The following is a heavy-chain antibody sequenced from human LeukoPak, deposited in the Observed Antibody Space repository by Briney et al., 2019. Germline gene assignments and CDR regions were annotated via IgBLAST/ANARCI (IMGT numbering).Heavy chain of an antibody. CDR3: ARWIAAAGNDAFDI. CDR2: IYYSGST. D-gene: IGHD6-13*01. J-gene: IGHJ3*02. CDR1: GGSIRSYY. Sequence: SETLSLTCTVSGGSIRSYYWSWIRKPPGKGLEWSGYIYYSGSTNYNPSLKSRVTISVDTSKNQFSLKLSSVTAADTAVYYCARWIAAAGNDAFDIWGQGTMVTVSS. V-gene: IGHV4-59*01.